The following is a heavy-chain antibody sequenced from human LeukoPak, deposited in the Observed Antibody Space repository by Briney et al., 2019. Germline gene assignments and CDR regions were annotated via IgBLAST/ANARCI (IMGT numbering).Heavy chain of an antibody. CDR3: ARDEGYGVQRVDY. CDR1: GFTFSSYS. CDR2: IISSSSYI. Sequence: GGSLRLSCAAYGFTFSSYSMNSVRQAPGKGLEWVSSIISSSSYICYADSVKGRFTIPRDNAKNSLYLQMNSLRAGDTAVYYCARDEGYGVQRVDYWGQGTLVTVSS. J-gene: IGHJ4*02. V-gene: IGHV3-21*01. D-gene: IGHD4-17*01.